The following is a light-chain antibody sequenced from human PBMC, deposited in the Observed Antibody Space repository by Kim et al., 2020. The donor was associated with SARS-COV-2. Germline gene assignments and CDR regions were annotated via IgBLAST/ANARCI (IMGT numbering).Light chain of an antibody. Sequence: SYELTQPPSVSVSPGQTASITCSGDKLEDKYVYWYQQKPGQSPVLVIYEDNKRPSGIPERFSAYNSENTATLTISGTQAIDEGDYYCQAWGSRTVVFGGGTQLTVL. V-gene: IGLV3-1*01. CDR3: QAWGSRTVV. CDR1: KLEDKY. CDR2: EDN. J-gene: IGLJ2*01.